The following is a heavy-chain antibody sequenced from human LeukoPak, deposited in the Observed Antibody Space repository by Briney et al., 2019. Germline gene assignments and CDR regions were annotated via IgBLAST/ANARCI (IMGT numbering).Heavy chain of an antibody. J-gene: IGHJ4*02. CDR1: GFTFSSYW. CDR3: ARGKEVATIGFVDY. V-gene: IGHV3-7*01. CDR2: IKEDGSEK. D-gene: IGHD5-24*01. Sequence: GGSLRLSCAASGFTFSSYWMSWVRQAPGKGLEWVANIKEDGSEKFHVGSVRGRFTISRDNAKNSLYLQMNSLRAEDTAVYYCARGKEVATIGFVDYWGQGTLVTVSS.